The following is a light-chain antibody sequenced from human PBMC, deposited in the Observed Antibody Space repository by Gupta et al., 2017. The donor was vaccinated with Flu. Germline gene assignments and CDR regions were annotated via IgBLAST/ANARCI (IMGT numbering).Light chain of an antibody. CDR1: QTLSTL. CDR2: EAS. Sequence: DIQLTQSPSTLSASVGERVTITCRASQTLSTLLAWYQQKPGKAPKLLIYEASTLESGIPSRFSGSGYGTEFTLTISSRQPEDFATYYCQQYRRLYSCGQGTRLEIK. V-gene: IGKV1-5*03. CDR3: QQYRRLYS. J-gene: IGKJ2*03.